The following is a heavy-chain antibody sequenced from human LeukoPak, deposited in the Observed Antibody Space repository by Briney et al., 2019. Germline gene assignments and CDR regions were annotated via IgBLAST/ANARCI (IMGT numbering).Heavy chain of an antibody. CDR3: ARQDCGDRNCDIQRYYFDS. CDR2: IYYSGNT. J-gene: IGHJ4*02. Sequence: PSETLSLTCTVSGGSISGYFWSWLRQPPGKGLEWIGYIYYSGNTNYNPSLKRRVTMSVDTSQNQFFLKVSSVTAADAAVYYCARQDCGDRNCDIQRYYFDSWGQGTLVTVSS. D-gene: IGHD2-21*01. V-gene: IGHV4-59*08. CDR1: GGSISGYF.